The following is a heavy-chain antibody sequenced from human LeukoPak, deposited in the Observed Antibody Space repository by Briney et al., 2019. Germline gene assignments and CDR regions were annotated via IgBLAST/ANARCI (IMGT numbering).Heavy chain of an antibody. CDR1: GFIFSSYS. CDR2: ISSSSSYI. J-gene: IGHJ3*02. CDR3: AREYSSSSGRAFDI. V-gene: IGHV3-21*01. D-gene: IGHD6-6*01. Sequence: GGSLRLSCVVSGFIFSSYSMNWVRQAPGKGLEWVSSISSSSSYIYYADSVKGRFTISRDNAKNSLNLQMNTLRAEDTAVYYCAREYSSSSGRAFDIWGQGTMVTVSS.